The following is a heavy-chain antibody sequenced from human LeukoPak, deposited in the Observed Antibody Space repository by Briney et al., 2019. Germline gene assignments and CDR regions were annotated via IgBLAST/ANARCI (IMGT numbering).Heavy chain of an antibody. D-gene: IGHD1-26*01. V-gene: IGHV3-53*01. CDR1: GFTVNNNY. Sequence: SGGSLTLSCAASGFTVNNNYMSWVRQAPGKGLECVSVIYSGGTTYYADPLRGRFSISRDSSKNTVYLQMNSLRVEDTAVYYCARDPGGSYSHGIWGQGTLVTGSS. CDR2: IYSGGTT. CDR3: ARDPGGSYSHGI. J-gene: IGHJ4*02.